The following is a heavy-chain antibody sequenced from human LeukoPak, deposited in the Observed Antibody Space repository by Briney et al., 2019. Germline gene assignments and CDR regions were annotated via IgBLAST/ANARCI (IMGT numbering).Heavy chain of an antibody. Sequence: GGSLRLSCAESGLTFSSYGMRWVRQAPGKGVEWVAVIWYEGSNKYYADSVKGGFTISRDNSKNTLYLQMNSLRAEDTAVYYCARDRRGYSYGSIDYWGQGALVTVSS. CDR1: GLTFSSYG. J-gene: IGHJ4*02. V-gene: IGHV3-33*01. CDR2: IWYEGSNK. D-gene: IGHD5-18*01. CDR3: ARDRRGYSYGSIDY.